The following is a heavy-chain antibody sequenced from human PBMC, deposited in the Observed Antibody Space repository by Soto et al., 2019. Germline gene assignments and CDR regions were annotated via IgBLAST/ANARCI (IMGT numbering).Heavy chain of an antibody. CDR3: ARDATITGTTSWFDP. CDR1: GYTFTGYY. D-gene: IGHD1-7*01. J-gene: IGHJ5*02. V-gene: IGHV1-2*02. Sequence: ASVKVSCKASGYTFTGYYMHWVRQAPGQGLEWMGWINPNSGGTNYAQKFQGRVTMTRDTSISTAYMELSRLRSDDTAVYYCARDATITGTTSWFDPWGQGTLVTVSS. CDR2: INPNSGGT.